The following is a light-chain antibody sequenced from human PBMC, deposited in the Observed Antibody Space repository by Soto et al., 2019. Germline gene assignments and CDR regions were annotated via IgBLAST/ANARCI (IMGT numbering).Light chain of an antibody. Sequence: QSALTQPASVSGSPGQSITISCTGTSSDVGSYNLVAWYQQHPGKAPKLMIYEVSKRPSGVSNRFSGSKSGNTASLTISGLHAEDEADYYCCSYAGSSPVFGGGTKVTVL. J-gene: IGLJ2*01. CDR1: SSDVGSYNL. CDR2: EVS. CDR3: CSYAGSSPV. V-gene: IGLV2-23*02.